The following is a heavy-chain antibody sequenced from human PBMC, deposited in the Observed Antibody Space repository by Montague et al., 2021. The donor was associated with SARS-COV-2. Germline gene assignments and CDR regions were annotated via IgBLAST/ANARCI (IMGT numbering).Heavy chain of an antibody. V-gene: IGHV4-34*01. CDR1: GGSFGDDH. CDR3: ARGHLSVSMIVVVFTSASHYFDY. Sequence: SETLSLTCGVYGGSFGDDHWSWIRQPPGKGLEWIGDIKQSGSTNYNPSLKSRVTISVDTPKNQFSLKLTSVTAADTAVYFCARGHLSVSMIVVVFTSASHYFDYWGQGAQVTVSS. CDR2: IKQSGST. D-gene: IGHD3-22*01. J-gene: IGHJ4*02.